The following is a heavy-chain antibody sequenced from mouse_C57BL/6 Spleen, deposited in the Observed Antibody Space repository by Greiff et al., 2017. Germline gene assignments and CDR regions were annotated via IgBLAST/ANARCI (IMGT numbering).Heavy chain of an antibody. Sequence: QVHVKQSGAELVRPGASVKLSCKASGYTFTDYYINWVKQRPGQGLEWIARIYPGSGDTYYNEKFKGKATLTAEKSSSTAYMQLSSLTSEDSAVYCCASTAQATHWGQGTLVTVSA. CDR2: IYPGSGDT. V-gene: IGHV1-76*01. CDR1: GYTFTDYY. J-gene: IGHJ3*01. CDR3: ASTAQATH. D-gene: IGHD3-2*02.